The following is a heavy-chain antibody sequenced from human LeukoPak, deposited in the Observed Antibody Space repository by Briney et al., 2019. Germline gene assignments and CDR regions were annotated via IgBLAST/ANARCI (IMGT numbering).Heavy chain of an antibody. D-gene: IGHD5-18*01. CDR2: FDPEDGET. CDR3: ATDLGVDTAMPRGY. CDR1: GYTLTELS. V-gene: IGHV1-24*01. J-gene: IGHJ4*02. Sequence: ASVKVSCKVSGYTLTELSMHWVRQAPGKGLEWMGGFDPEDGETIYAQKFQGGVTMTEDTSTDTAYMELSSLRSEDTAVYYCATDLGVDTAMPRGYWGQGTLVTVSS.